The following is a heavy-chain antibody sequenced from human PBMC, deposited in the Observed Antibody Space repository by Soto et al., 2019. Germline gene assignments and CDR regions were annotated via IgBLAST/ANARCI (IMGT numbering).Heavy chain of an antibody. Sequence: EVQLVQSGGGLVQPGGSLRLSCAASGFTFSDYYMDWVRQVPEKGLEWLGRSRNKAKSYNPEYAPSVKGRFSISRDDSKDSMYLQMNSLKSEDSAVYYCARDTGGSYDYWGQGALVTVSS. CDR2: SRNKAKSYNP. D-gene: IGHD3-16*01. V-gene: IGHV3-72*01. J-gene: IGHJ4*02. CDR3: ARDTGGSYDY. CDR1: GFTFSDYY.